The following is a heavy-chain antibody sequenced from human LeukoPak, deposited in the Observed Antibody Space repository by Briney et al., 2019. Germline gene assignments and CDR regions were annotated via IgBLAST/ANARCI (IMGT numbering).Heavy chain of an antibody. J-gene: IGHJ4*02. CDR3: ARGEVGYCSRTTCYGFDY. V-gene: IGHV3-72*01. CDR1: GFTFSDHY. CDR2: TRNKANSHTT. Sequence: GGSLRLSCAASGFTFSDHYIDWVRQAPGKGLEWVGRTRNKANSHTTEYAASVKGRFTISRDDSKNSLYLQMNSLKTEDTAVYYCARGEVGYCSRTTCYGFDYWGQGTLVTVSS. D-gene: IGHD2-2*01.